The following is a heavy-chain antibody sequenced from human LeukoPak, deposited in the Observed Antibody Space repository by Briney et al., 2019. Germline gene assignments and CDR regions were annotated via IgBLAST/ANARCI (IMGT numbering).Heavy chain of an antibody. Sequence: GGSLRLSCAASGFTFRSYGMHWVRQAPGKGLEWVTFINYDGSNKYYADSVKGRFTISRDNSKNTLYLQMNSLRAEDTAVYYCARARTWIQLWLLDYWGQGTLVTVSS. CDR1: GFTFRSYG. J-gene: IGHJ4*02. CDR2: INYDGSNK. CDR3: ARARTWIQLWLLDY. D-gene: IGHD5-18*01. V-gene: IGHV3-30*02.